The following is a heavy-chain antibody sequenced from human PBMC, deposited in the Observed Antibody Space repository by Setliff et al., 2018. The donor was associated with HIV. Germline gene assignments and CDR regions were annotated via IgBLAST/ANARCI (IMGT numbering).Heavy chain of an antibody. CDR2: FDPEDDET. J-gene: IGHJ3*02. D-gene: IGHD3-9*01. CDR3: ATSGFYDILTGPTPGVFDI. V-gene: IGHV1-24*01. Sequence: ASVKVSCKVSGYSLTELSIHWVRQAPGDGLEWMGGFDPEDDETVYAEKFQGRVTMTEDTSTDTAYMALSSLRSEDTAMYYCATSGFYDILTGPTPGVFDIWGQGTMVTVSS. CDR1: GYSLTELS.